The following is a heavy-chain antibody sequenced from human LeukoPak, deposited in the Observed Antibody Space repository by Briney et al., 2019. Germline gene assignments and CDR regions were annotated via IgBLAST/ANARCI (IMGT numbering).Heavy chain of an antibody. Sequence: GESLKISCKGSGHSFTNYWIGWVRQMPGKGLEWMGIIYPGDSDTRYSPSFQGQVTISADKSITTAYLQWSSLKASDTAMYYCARRADNYGFDYWGQGTLVTVSS. CDR2: IYPGDSDT. CDR3: ARRADNYGFDY. CDR1: GHSFTNYW. J-gene: IGHJ4*02. D-gene: IGHD3-10*01. V-gene: IGHV5-51*01.